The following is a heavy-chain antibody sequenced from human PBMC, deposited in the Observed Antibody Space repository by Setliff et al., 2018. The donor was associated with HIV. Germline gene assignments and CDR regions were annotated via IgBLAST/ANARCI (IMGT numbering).Heavy chain of an antibody. CDR1: GYSIGSGSF. J-gene: IGHJ5*02. CDR2: IPHNGGT. Sequence: PSETLSLTCAVSGYSIGSGSFWGWIRQPPGKGLEWIATIPHNGGTYYNPDPSLTGRVTISIDTSKNQFSLKLTSVTAADTAMYYCASRIYYYDESRVLREEGFVPWGQGTLVTVSS. CDR3: ASRIYYYDESRVLREEGFVP. D-gene: IGHD3-22*01. V-gene: IGHV4-38-2*01.